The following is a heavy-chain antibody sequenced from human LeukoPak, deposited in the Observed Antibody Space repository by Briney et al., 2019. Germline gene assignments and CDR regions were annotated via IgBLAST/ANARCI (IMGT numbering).Heavy chain of an antibody. CDR2: IIPIFGTA. Sequence: SVKVSCKASGGTFSSYAISWVRQAPGQGLEWMGRIIPIFGTANYAQKFQGRVTITTDESTSTAYMEPSSLRSEDTAVYYCARAPGGYSYGYDEGLDYWGQGTLVTVSS. D-gene: IGHD5-18*01. V-gene: IGHV1-69*05. CDR1: GGTFSSYA. J-gene: IGHJ4*02. CDR3: ARAPGGYSYGYDEGLDY.